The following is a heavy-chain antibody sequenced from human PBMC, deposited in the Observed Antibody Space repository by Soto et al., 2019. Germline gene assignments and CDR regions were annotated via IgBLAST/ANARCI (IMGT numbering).Heavy chain of an antibody. D-gene: IGHD6-6*01. CDR2: IIPILGIA. Sequence: QVQLVQSGAEVQKPGSSVKVSCKASGGTFSSYTISWVRQAPGQGLEWMGRIIPILGIANYAQKFQGRVTITVDKSTSTAYMELSSLRSEDTAVYYCAREGQLVPQFDYWCQGTLVTVSS. CDR3: AREGQLVPQFDY. J-gene: IGHJ4*02. CDR1: GGTFSSYT. V-gene: IGHV1-69*08.